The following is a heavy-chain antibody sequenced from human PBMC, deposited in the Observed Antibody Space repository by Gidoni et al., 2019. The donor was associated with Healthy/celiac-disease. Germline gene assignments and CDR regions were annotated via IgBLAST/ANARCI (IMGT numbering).Heavy chain of an antibody. Sequence: QVQLVQSGAEVKKPGASVKVSCKASGYTFTSYGISWVRQDPGQGLEWMGWISAYNGNTNYAQKLQGRVTMTTDTSTSTAYMVLRILRSDDTSVYYCARDRYYYDSSGYYGYWGHGPLVTLSS. J-gene: IGHJ4*01. CDR1: GYTFTSYG. V-gene: IGHV1-18*01. CDR2: ISAYNGNT. D-gene: IGHD3-22*01. CDR3: ARDRYYYDSSGYYGY.